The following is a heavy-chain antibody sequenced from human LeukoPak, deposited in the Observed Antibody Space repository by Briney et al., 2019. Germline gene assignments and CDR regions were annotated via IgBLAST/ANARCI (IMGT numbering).Heavy chain of an antibody. CDR2: IGDSGVTT. CDR1: GFTFSKFG. D-gene: IGHD2-21*02. CDR3: AKDLGYSGDPPVYFEY. V-gene: IGHV3-23*01. J-gene: IGHJ4*02. Sequence: GGSLRLSCAASGFTFSKFGMTWVRQAPGKGLEWVSGIGDSGVTTYYADSVKGRITVSRDNSKNMLYLQMNSLRAEDTAVYYCAKDLGYSGDPPVYFEYWGQGTLVTVSS.